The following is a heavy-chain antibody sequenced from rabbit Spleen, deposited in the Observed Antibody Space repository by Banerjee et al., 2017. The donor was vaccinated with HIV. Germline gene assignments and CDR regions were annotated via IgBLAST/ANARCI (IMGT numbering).Heavy chain of an antibody. V-gene: IGHV1S47*01. D-gene: IGHD8-1*01. CDR2: SDPVFGST. CDR3: ARDGAGGSYFAL. Sequence: QEQLVESGGGLVQPGGSLKLSCKTSGFDFSSYGVSWVRQAPGKGLEWIGYSDPVFGSTYYANWVNGRFSISRENAQNTVFLQMTSLTAADTATYFCARDGAGGSYFALWGPGTLVTVS. CDR1: GFDFSSYG. J-gene: IGHJ4*01.